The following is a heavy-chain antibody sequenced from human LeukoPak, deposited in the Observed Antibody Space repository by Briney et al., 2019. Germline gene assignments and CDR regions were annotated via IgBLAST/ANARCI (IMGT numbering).Heavy chain of an antibody. Sequence: SVKVSCKASGGTFSSYAISWVRQAPGQGLEWMGGIIPIFGTANYAQKFQGRVTITADESTSTAYMELSSLRSEDTAVYYCARVILRPGSSSWGNAYYYYYYMDVWGKGTTVTISS. J-gene: IGHJ6*03. D-gene: IGHD6-13*01. CDR3: ARVILRPGSSSWGNAYYYYYYMDV. CDR1: GGTFSSYA. CDR2: IIPIFGTA. V-gene: IGHV1-69*13.